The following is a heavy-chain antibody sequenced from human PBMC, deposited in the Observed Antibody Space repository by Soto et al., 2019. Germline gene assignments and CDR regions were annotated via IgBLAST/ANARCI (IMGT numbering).Heavy chain of an antibody. J-gene: IGHJ4*02. Sequence: SETLSLTCTVSGGSISSYYWSWIRQPPGKGLEWIGYIYYSGSTNYNPSLKSRVTISVDTSKNQFSLKLSSVTAADTAVYYCARAVSHDYGDFYFGYWGQGTLVTVSS. CDR2: IYYSGST. CDR1: GGSISSYY. D-gene: IGHD4-17*01. CDR3: ARAVSHDYGDFYFGY. V-gene: IGHV4-59*01.